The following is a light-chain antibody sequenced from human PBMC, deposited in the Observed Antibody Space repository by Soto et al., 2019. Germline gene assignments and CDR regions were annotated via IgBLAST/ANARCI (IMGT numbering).Light chain of an antibody. CDR1: SSNIGTNA. CDR2: NNN. V-gene: IGLV1-44*01. J-gene: IGLJ7*01. Sequence: QSVLTQPPSASGTPGQRVTISCSGGSSNIGTNAVNWYQQLPGTAPKLLIYNNNQRPSGVPDRFSGSKSGTSASLAISGLQSEYGADYYCAAWDDSLNGYVFGTGTQLTVL. CDR3: AAWDDSLNGYV.